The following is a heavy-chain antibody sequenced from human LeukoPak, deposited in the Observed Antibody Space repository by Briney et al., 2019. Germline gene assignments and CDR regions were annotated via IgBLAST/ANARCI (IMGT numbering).Heavy chain of an antibody. CDR1: GFTFSIFW. V-gene: IGHV3-7*01. J-gene: IGHJ4*02. Sequence: PGGSLRLSCAASGFTFSIFWMSWFRQPPGKGLEWVANIKKDGSAKYYVDSVKCRFTISRDNARNSLYLEMNNLRAEDTAIYYCGTSYDSSGNNWGQGTLVTVSS. CDR3: GTSYDSSGNN. CDR2: IKKDGSAK. D-gene: IGHD3-22*01.